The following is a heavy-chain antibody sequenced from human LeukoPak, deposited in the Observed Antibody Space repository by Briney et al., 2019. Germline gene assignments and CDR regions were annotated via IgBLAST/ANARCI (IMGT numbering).Heavy chain of an antibody. J-gene: IGHJ1*01. CDR1: GYTFTSYD. V-gene: IGHV1-8*03. Sequence: ASVKVSFKASGYTFTSYDINWMRQATGQGLEWMGWMNPNSGNTDYAQKFQGRVTITRNTSISTAYMELSSLRSEDTAVYYCASAYSSGWYYSGSEYFQHWGQGTLVTVSS. CDR2: MNPNSGNT. D-gene: IGHD6-19*01. CDR3: ASAYSSGWYYSGSEYFQH.